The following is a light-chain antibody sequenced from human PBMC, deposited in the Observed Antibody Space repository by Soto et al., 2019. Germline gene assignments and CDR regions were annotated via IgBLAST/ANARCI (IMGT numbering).Light chain of an antibody. J-gene: IGKJ2*01. CDR1: QSVKNW. Sequence: DIQMTQYPSTLSASVGDRVTITCRASQSVKNWLAWYQQKPGKAPKLLILKASTLQPGVPSRFSGSGSGTEFTLTISSLQPDDFATYYCQQDNSYPYTFGQGTRLDVK. CDR3: QQDNSYPYT. V-gene: IGKV1-5*03. CDR2: KAS.